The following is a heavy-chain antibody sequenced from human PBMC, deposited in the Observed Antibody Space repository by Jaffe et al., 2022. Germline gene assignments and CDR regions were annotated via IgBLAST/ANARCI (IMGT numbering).Heavy chain of an antibody. CDR3: ASYHQPNDYGDYVYYYYYMDV. Sequence: QVQLVQSGAEVKKPGSSVKVSCKASGGTFSSYAISWVRQAPGQGLEWMGGIIPIFGTANYAQKFQGRVTITADESTSTAYMELSSLRSEDTAVYYCASYHQPNDYGDYVYYYYYMDVWGKGTTVTVSS. CDR1: GGTFSSYA. J-gene: IGHJ6*03. V-gene: IGHV1-69*01. D-gene: IGHD4-17*01. CDR2: IIPIFGTA.